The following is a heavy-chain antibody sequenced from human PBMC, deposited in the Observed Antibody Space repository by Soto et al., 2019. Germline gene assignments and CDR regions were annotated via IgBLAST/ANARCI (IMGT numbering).Heavy chain of an antibody. V-gene: IGHV3-23*01. CDR3: AMGGFTYGSGDY. CDR1: GFTMNNHA. J-gene: IGHJ4*02. CDR2: ISGSGGTT. Sequence: EVQLLDSGGGLAQPGGSLRLSCVASGFTMNNHAMAWVRQAPGKGLEWVSGISGSGGTTFYADSAKGRFTISRDNSKNTVSLQMNSLRVEDTAVYYCAMGGFTYGSGDYWGQGTLVTVSS. D-gene: IGHD5-18*01.